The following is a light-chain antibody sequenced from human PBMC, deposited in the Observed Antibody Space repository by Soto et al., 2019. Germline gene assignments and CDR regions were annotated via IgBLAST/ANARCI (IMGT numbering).Light chain of an antibody. Sequence: FTHSPTTLCSSTQERATPLRTVIQSVSSYLAWYQQIPGQAPRLLIYDASNRATGIPARFSGSGSGTDFTLTISSLEPEDFAVYYCQQRSTWPPEGPFGQGTKVDI. CDR2: DAS. CDR3: QQRSTWPPEGP. V-gene: IGKV3-11*01. CDR1: QSVSSY. J-gene: IGKJ1*01.